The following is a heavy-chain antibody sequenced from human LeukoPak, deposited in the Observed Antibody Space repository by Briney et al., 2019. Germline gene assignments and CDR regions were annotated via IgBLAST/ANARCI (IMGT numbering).Heavy chain of an antibody. J-gene: IGHJ3*02. CDR1: GFTVSSNY. CDR3: ARLKDSTSLGDAFDI. D-gene: IGHD2-2*01. Sequence: PGGSLRLSCAASGFTVSSNYMNWVRQAPGKGLDWVSIIYSGGGTHYADSVKGRFTISRDNSKNTLYLQMNSLRAEDTAMYYCARLKDSTSLGDAFDIWGQGTMVTVSS. CDR2: IYSGGGT. V-gene: IGHV3-66*04.